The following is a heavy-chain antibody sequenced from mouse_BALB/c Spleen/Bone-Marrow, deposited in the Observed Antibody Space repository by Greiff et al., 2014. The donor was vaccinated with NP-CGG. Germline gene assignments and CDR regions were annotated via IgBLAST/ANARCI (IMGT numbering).Heavy chain of an antibody. Sequence: VQLQQSGAALVKPGPSVKLSCTASGFNIKDTYMHWVKQRPEQGLEWIGRIDPANGNTKYDPKFQGKATITADTSSNTAYLQLSSLTSEDTAVYYCANYYYGSHFDYWGQGTTLTVSS. D-gene: IGHD1-1*01. V-gene: IGHV14-3*02. J-gene: IGHJ2*01. CDR2: IDPANGNT. CDR1: GFNIKDTY. CDR3: ANYYYGSHFDY.